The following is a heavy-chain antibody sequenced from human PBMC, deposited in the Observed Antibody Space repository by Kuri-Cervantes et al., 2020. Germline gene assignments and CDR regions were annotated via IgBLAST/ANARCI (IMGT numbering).Heavy chain of an antibody. D-gene: IGHD2-2*01. Sequence: SGPTLVKPTHTLTLTCTFSGFSLSTSGVGVGWIRQPPGKALEWLALMYWDDDKSYSPSLKSRLTITKDTSKNQVVLTMTNMDPVDTATYYCARIRKYQLLYGMDVWGQGTTVTVSS. CDR1: GFSLSTSGVG. CDR2: MYWDDDK. CDR3: ARIRKYQLLYGMDV. V-gene: IGHV2-5*02. J-gene: IGHJ6*02.